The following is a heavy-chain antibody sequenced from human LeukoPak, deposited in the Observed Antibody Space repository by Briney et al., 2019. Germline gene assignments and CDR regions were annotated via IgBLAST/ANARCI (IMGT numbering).Heavy chain of an antibody. CDR2: ISSISSTI. D-gene: IGHD3-10*01. J-gene: IGHJ6*02. Sequence: GGSLRLSCAASGFTFSSYSMNWVRQAPGKGLEWVSYISSISSTIYYADSVKGRFTISRDNAKNSLYLQMNSLRAEDTAVYYCARDLLYYYGPSDVWGQGTTVTVSS. CDR3: ARDLLYYYGPSDV. V-gene: IGHV3-48*01. CDR1: GFTFSSYS.